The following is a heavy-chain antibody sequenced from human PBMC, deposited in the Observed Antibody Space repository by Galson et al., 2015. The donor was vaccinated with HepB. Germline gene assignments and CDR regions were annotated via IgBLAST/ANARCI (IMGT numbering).Heavy chain of an antibody. CDR3: ARDPDRDGYNWGYYYYYGMDV. Sequence: SLRLSCAASGFTFSRYSMNWVRQAPGKGLEWVSSISSSTYIYYADSVKGRFTISRDNAKNSLYLQMNSLRAEDTAVYYCARDPDRDGYNWGYYYYYGMDVWGQGTTVTVSS. CDR2: ISSSTYI. V-gene: IGHV3-21*01. D-gene: IGHD5-24*01. CDR1: GFTFSRYS. J-gene: IGHJ6*02.